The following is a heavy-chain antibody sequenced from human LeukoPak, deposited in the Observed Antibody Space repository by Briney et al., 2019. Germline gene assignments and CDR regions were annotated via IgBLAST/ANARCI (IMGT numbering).Heavy chain of an antibody. Sequence: GRSLRLSCAASGFTFSSYGMHWVRQAPGKGLEWVAVIWYDGSNKYYADSVKGRFTISRDNSNNTLYLHMNSLSAEDTAVYYCAGGLYRSSWYWADWGQGTLVTVSS. CDR3: AGGLYRSSWYWAD. D-gene: IGHD6-13*01. CDR2: IWYDGSNK. CDR1: GFTFSSYG. V-gene: IGHV3-33*01. J-gene: IGHJ4*02.